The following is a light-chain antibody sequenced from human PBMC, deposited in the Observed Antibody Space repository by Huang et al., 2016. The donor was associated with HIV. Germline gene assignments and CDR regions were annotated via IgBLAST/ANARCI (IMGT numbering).Light chain of an antibody. CDR2: GAS. V-gene: IGKV3-15*01. J-gene: IGKJ2*01. Sequence: ERVMTQSPATLSVSLGETATLSCRARQYVSSNLAWYQQKPGQAPRLLIYGASTRVTDIPARFSGSGSGIEFTLTISTLQSEDFAVYYCQQYNNWPRTFGQGTKLEIK. CDR3: QQYNNWPRT. CDR1: QYVSSN.